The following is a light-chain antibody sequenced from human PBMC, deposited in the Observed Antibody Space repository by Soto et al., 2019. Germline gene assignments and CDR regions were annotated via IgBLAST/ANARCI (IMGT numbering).Light chain of an antibody. J-gene: IGKJ4*01. V-gene: IGKV3-15*01. CDR1: QSVSGN. CDR2: GAS. Sequence: EIVMTQSPATLSVSPGERVTLSCRASQSVSGNLAWYQQKPGQAPRLLIFGASTRATGIPARFSGSGSGTEFTLTITSLQSEDFVVYYCQQYNNWPPLTFGGGTTVEIK. CDR3: QQYNNWPPLT.